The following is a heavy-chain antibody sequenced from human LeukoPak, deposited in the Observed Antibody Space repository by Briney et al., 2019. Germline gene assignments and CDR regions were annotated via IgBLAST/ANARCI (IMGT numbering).Heavy chain of an antibody. CDR1: GGSISSGSYY. CDR3: ARTLPQYWWELLTGAFDI. Sequence: PSETLSLTCTVSGGSISSGSYYWSWIRQPAGKGLEWIGRIYTSGSTNYNPSLKSRVTMSVDTSKNQFSLKLSSVTAADTAVYYCARTLPQYWWELLTGAFDIWGQGTMVTVSS. J-gene: IGHJ3*02. CDR2: IYTSGST. D-gene: IGHD1-26*01. V-gene: IGHV4-61*02.